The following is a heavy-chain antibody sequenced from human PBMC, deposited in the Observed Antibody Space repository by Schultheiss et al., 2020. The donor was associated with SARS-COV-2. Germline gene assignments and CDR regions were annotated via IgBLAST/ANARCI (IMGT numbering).Heavy chain of an antibody. V-gene: IGHV4-59*10. D-gene: IGHD4-23*01. CDR3: ARQSNYGGELDY. Sequence: SQTLSLTCAVYGGSFSGYYWGWIRQPAGKGLEWIGRIYTSGSTNYNPSLKSRVTISVDTSKNQFSLKLSSVTAADTAVYYCARQSNYGGELDYWGQGTLVTVSS. CDR2: IYTSGST. J-gene: IGHJ4*02. CDR1: GGSFSGYY.